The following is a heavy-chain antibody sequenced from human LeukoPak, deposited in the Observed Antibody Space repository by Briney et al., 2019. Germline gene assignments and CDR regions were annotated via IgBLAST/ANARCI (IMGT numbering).Heavy chain of an antibody. D-gene: IGHD3-10*01. CDR2: IKQDGSEK. J-gene: IGHJ5*02. V-gene: IGHV3-7*01. CDR3: AREAYYYGSGSYYGEWFDP. Sequence: PGGSLRLSCAASGFAFSSYWMSWVRQAPGKGLEWVANIKQDGSEKYYVDSVKGRFTISGDNAKNSLYLQMNSLRAEDTAVYYCAREAYYYGSGSYYGEWFDPWGQGTLVTVSS. CDR1: GFAFSSYW.